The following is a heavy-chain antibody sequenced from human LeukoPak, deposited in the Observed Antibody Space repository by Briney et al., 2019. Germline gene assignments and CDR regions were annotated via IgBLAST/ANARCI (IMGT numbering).Heavy chain of an antibody. CDR1: GGSISSSSYY. J-gene: IGHJ4*02. CDR2: INHSGST. D-gene: IGHD5-12*01. Sequence: SETLSLTCTVSGGSISSSSYYWSWIRQPPGKGLEWIGEINHSGSTNYNPSLKSRVTISVDTPKNQFSLKLSSVTAADTAVYYCARHLGGYVSYWGQGTLVTVSS. CDR3: ARHLGGYVSY. V-gene: IGHV4-39*01.